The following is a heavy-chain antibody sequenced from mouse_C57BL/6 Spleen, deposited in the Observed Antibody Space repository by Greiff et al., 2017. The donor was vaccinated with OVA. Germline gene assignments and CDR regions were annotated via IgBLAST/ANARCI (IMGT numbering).Heavy chain of an antibody. J-gene: IGHJ2*01. Sequence: VKLVESGPGLVQPSQSLSITCTVSGFSLTSYGVHWVRQSPGKGLEWLGVIWSGGSTDYNAAFISRLSISKDNSKSQVFFKMNSLQADDTAIYYCARIGDYGSSYGGDYFDYWGQGTTLTVSS. CDR2: IWSGGST. D-gene: IGHD1-1*01. CDR3: ARIGDYGSSYGGDYFDY. CDR1: GFSLTSYG. V-gene: IGHV2-2*01.